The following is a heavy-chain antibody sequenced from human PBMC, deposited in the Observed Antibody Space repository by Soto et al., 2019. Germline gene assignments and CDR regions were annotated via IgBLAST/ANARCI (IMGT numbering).Heavy chain of an antibody. CDR3: ARFSGSYYYAMDV. CDR1: GGSFSGYY. Sequence: QVQLQQWGAGLLKPSGTLSLTCAVYGGSFSGYYWSWIRQPPGKGLEWIGEINHSGVTNYKPSLKRRVTISVETSKNQFPLQLKSVTAADTALYYCARFSGSYYYAMDVWGQGSTVTVSS. J-gene: IGHJ6*02. V-gene: IGHV4-34*01. CDR2: INHSGVT. D-gene: IGHD6-19*01.